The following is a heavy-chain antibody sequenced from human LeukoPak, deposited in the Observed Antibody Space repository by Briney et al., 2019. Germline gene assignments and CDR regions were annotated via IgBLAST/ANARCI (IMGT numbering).Heavy chain of an antibody. Sequence: PGGSLRLSCAASGSTLSSYWMHWVRQAPGKGLVWVSRIKADGSYTNYADSVKGQFTISRDNAKNSLYLQMNSLRAEDTALCYCAKDAAHYYYYGMDVWGQGTTVTVSS. CDR1: GSTLSSYW. V-gene: IGHV3-74*01. J-gene: IGHJ6*02. CDR3: AKDAAHYYYYGMDV. CDR2: IKADGSYT.